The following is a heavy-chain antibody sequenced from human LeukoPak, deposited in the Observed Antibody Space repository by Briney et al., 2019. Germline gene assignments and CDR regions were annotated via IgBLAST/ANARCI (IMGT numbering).Heavy chain of an antibody. CDR2: ISSRGDSA. J-gene: IGHJ4*02. CDR1: GFIFSNYA. Sequence: GGSLILSCAASGFIFSNYAMSWVRQVPGRGLEWVSTISSRGDSAYVADSVKGRFTISRDNSKNSLYLQMNTVRAEDTAVYYCVKGPRPDITVAHTVENWGQGTLVTVSS. CDR3: VKGPRPDITVAHTVEN. V-gene: IGHV3-23*01. D-gene: IGHD6-19*01.